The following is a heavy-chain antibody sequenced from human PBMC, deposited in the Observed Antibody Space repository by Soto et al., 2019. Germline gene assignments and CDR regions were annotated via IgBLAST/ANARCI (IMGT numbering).Heavy chain of an antibody. CDR1: GFTFSSYA. CDR3: ARGPDIVATISYYYYGMDV. V-gene: IGHV3-30-3*01. J-gene: IGHJ6*02. CDR2: ISYDGSNK. Sequence: GGSLILSCAASGFTFSSYAMHWVRPAPGKGLEWVAVISYDGSNKYYADSVKGRFTISRDNSKNTLYLQMNSLRAEDTAVYYCARGPDIVATISYYYYGMDVWGQGTTVTVSS. D-gene: IGHD5-12*01.